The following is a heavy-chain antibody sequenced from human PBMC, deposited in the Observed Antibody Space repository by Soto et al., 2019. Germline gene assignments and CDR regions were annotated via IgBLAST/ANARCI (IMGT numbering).Heavy chain of an antibody. Sequence: ASVKVSCKASGYTFTSYGISWVRQAPGQGLEWMGWISAYNGNTNYAQKLQGRVTMTTDTSTSTAYMELRSLRSDDTAVYYCARDCSSTSCSHYYYYGMDVWGQGTTVTVSS. J-gene: IGHJ6*02. D-gene: IGHD2-2*01. CDR1: GYTFTSYG. CDR2: ISAYNGNT. CDR3: ARDCSSTSCSHYYYYGMDV. V-gene: IGHV1-18*01.